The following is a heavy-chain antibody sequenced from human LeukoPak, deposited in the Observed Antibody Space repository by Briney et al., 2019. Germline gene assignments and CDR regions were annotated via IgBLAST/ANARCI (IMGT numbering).Heavy chain of an antibody. CDR1: GFTFDDYG. CDR2: INWNGGST. V-gene: IGHV3-20*04. J-gene: IGHJ6*03. CDR3: ARDRGNLAAAGTWYYYYYMDV. D-gene: IGHD6-13*01. Sequence: RPGGSLRLSCAASGFTFDDYGMSWVRQAPGKGLEWVSGINWNGGSTGYADSVKGRFTISRDNAKNSLYLQMNSLRAEDTALYYCARDRGNLAAAGTWYYYYYMDVWGKGTTVTVSS.